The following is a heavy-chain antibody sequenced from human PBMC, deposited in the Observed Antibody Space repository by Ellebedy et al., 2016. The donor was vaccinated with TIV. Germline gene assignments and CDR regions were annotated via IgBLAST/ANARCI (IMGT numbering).Heavy chain of an antibody. J-gene: IGHJ4*02. CDR3: AREGRDGYNPYFDS. CDR2: MSSSTGDT. D-gene: IGHD5-24*01. CDR1: GFTFSIYS. Sequence: GESLKISCAASGFTFSIYSMAWVRQAPGKGLEWVSYMSSSTGDTYYTDSVKGRFTISRVNAENALHLQMNSLRHEDSGVYYCAREGRDGYNPYFDSWGQGLLVTVSS. V-gene: IGHV3-48*02.